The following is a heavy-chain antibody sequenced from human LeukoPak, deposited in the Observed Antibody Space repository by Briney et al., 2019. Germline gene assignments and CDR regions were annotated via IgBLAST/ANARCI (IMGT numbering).Heavy chain of an antibody. CDR2: ISSSSSYI. Sequence: TGGSLRLSCAASGFTFSSYSMNWVRQAPGKGLEWVSSISSSSSYIYYADSVKGRFTISRDNAKNSLYLQMNSLRAEDTAVYYCARVQYYGSGSYYNSYGIDVWGQGTTVTVSS. D-gene: IGHD3-10*01. V-gene: IGHV3-21*01. CDR3: ARVQYYGSGSYYNSYGIDV. CDR1: GFTFSSYS. J-gene: IGHJ6*02.